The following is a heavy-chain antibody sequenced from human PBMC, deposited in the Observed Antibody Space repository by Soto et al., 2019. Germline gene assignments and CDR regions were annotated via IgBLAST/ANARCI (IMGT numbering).Heavy chain of an antibody. V-gene: IGHV3-7*01. CDR1: GFTFSSYW. CDR2: IKQDGSEK. CDR3: ARAPYSGYSSGWSHYYSYSGMDV. Sequence: PGGSLRLSCAASGFTFSSYWMSWVRQAPGKGLEWVANIKQDGSEKYYVDSVKGRFTISRDNAKNSLYLQMNSLRAEDTAVYYCARAPYSGYSSGWSHYYSYSGMDVWGQGTTVTVSS. J-gene: IGHJ6*02. D-gene: IGHD6-19*01.